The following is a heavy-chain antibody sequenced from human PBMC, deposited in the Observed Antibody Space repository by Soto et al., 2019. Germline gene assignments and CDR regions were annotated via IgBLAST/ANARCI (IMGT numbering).Heavy chain of an antibody. CDR2: ISGSGGST. CDR1: GFTFSSYA. D-gene: IGHD2-2*01. J-gene: IGHJ6*02. V-gene: IGHV3-23*01. CDR3: ANPYCPSTSCSHYYYAMDV. Sequence: EVQLLESGGGLEQPGGSLRLSCAASGFTFSSYAMSWVRQAPGKGLEWVSAISGSGGSTVYADSVKGRFTISRDNSKNPLYMKMNSLRDEDTAVYYCANPYCPSTSCSHYYYAMDVWGQGTTGTVSS.